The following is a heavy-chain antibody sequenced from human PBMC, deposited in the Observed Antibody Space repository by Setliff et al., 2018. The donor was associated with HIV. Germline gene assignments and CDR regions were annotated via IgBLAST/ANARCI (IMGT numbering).Heavy chain of an antibody. V-gene: IGHV4-39*02. CDR2: MYYTGST. CDR1: GGSTDSGSYY. J-gene: IGHJ4*02. Sequence: PSETLSLTCTVSGGSTDSGSYYWAWIRQPPGKGLEWIGSMYYTGSTYYNPSLKSRVTISIDTSKNQFSLKLGSVTAADTAVYYCARESPSSSWFYFDFWGQGTLVTVSS. D-gene: IGHD6-13*01. CDR3: ARESPSSSWFYFDF.